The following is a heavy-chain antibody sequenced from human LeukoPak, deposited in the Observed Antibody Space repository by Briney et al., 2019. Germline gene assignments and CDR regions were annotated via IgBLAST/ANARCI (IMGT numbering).Heavy chain of an antibody. Sequence: GGSLRLSCSASGFTFSGYAMSWVRQAPGKGLEWVSTISSTGDVTHHADSVKGRFTISRDNSKNTLYLQMTTLRVDDTAIYYCATDYTTGYFPYWGQGTLVTVSS. CDR1: GFTFSGYA. CDR2: ISSTGDVT. V-gene: IGHV3-23*01. D-gene: IGHD3-9*01. J-gene: IGHJ4*02. CDR3: ATDYTTGYFPY.